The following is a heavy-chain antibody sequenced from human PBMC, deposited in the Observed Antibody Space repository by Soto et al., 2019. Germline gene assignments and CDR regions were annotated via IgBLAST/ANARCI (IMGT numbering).Heavy chain of an antibody. CDR3: VRGMGKLMGRFDY. Sequence: PGGSLRLSCAASGFTFATYTMNWVRQAPGKGLEWVSSITSGSRSIYYADSVKGRFTISRDNAKNSLFLQMNSLRAEDTAVYYCVRGMGKLMGRFDYWGQGTLVTVSS. V-gene: IGHV3-21*06. D-gene: IGHD3-10*01. CDR2: ITSGSRSI. J-gene: IGHJ4*02. CDR1: GFTFATYT.